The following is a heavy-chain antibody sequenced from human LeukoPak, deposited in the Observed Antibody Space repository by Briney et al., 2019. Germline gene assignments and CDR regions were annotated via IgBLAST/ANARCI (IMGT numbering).Heavy chain of an antibody. V-gene: IGHV3-74*01. Sequence: PGGSLRLSCAASGFTFSSYRMNWVRQAPGKGLVWVSRIASDGSSTTYADSVKGRFSISRDNAKNTQYLQMNSLRVEDTAVYYCARGRPHGNDYWGQGTLVTVSS. CDR3: ARGRPHGNDY. D-gene: IGHD4-23*01. J-gene: IGHJ4*02. CDR1: GFTFSSYR. CDR2: IASDGSST.